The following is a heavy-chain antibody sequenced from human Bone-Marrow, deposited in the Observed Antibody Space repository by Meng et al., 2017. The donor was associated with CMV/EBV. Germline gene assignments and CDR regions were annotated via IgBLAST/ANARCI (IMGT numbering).Heavy chain of an antibody. J-gene: IGHJ3*02. D-gene: IGHD3-16*01. CDR1: GFTFSSYE. Sequence: GGSLRLSCAASGFTFSSYEMNWVRQAPGKGLEWVSYISSSGSTIYYADSVKGRFTISRDNAKNSLYLQMNSLRAEDTAVYYCARDFTFHYGGAFDIWGQGTMVTVSS. CDR2: ISSSGSTI. V-gene: IGHV3-48*03. CDR3: ARDFTFHYGGAFDI.